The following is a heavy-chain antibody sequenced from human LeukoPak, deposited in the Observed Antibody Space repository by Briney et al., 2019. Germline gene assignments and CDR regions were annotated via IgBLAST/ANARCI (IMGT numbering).Heavy chain of an antibody. J-gene: IGHJ4*02. Sequence: SETLSLTCTVSGGSISSSSYYWGWIRQPPGKGLEWIGSIYYSGSTYYNPSLKSRVTISVDTSKNQFSLKLSSVTAADTAVYYCAGHRWLASLSGWGQGTLVTVSS. V-gene: IGHV4-39*01. CDR2: IYYSGST. D-gene: IGHD3-10*01. CDR1: GGSISSSSYY. CDR3: AGHRWLASLSG.